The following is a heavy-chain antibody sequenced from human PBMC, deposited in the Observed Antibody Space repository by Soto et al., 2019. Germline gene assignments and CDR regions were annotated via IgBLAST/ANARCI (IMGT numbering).Heavy chain of an antibody. J-gene: IGHJ5*02. Sequence: SETLSLTCTVSGGSISSSSYYWGWIRQPPGKGLEWIGSIYYSGSPYHNPSLKSRVIIFVDTSKNQFSLKLSSVTAADTAVYYCARLSVAALRFGWFDPWVQGALVTVS. CDR3: ARLSVAALRFGWFDP. V-gene: IGHV4-39*01. CDR1: GGSISSSSYY. D-gene: IGHD3-10*01. CDR2: IYYSGSP.